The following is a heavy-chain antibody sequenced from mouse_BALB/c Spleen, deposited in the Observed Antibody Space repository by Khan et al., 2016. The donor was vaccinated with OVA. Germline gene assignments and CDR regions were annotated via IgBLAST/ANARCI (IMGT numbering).Heavy chain of an antibody. Sequence: EVQLQESGPGLVKPSQSLSLTCTVTGYSITSGYGWNWIRQFPGNKLEWMGYISYSGSTNYNPTLKSRISFTRDTSTNQFFLQLNSVTTEDTATXYCARTARIKYWGQGTTLTVSS. D-gene: IGHD1-2*01. V-gene: IGHV3-2*02. CDR3: ARTARIKY. J-gene: IGHJ2*01. CDR2: ISYSGST. CDR1: GYSITSGYG.